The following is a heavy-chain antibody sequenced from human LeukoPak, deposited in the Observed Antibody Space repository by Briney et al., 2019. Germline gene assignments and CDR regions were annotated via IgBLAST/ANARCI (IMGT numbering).Heavy chain of an antibody. V-gene: IGHV1-8*02. CDR1: GYTFSSYD. J-gene: IGHJ4*02. D-gene: IGHD6-19*01. CDR3: ARKAVGEY. CDR2: MNPNSGNT. Sequence: ASVKVSCQASGYTFSSYDINWVRQATGQGLEWMGWMNPNSGNTGYAQKFKDRVTLTWDTSISTAYMELSSLRSEDTAVYYCARKAVGEYWGRGALVTVSS.